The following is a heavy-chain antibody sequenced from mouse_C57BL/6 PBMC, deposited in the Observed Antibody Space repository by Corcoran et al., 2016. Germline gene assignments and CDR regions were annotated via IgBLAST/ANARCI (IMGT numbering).Heavy chain of an antibody. CDR3: ARVTGV. CDR2: INTYSGVP. V-gene: IGHV9-3*01. D-gene: IGHD2-12*01. J-gene: IGHJ1*03. Sequence: QIQLVQSGPELKKPGETVKISCKASGYTFTTYGMSWVKQAPGKGLKWMGWINTYSGVPTYADDFKGRFAFSLETSASTAYLQINNLKNEDTATYFCARVTGVWGTGTTVTVSS. CDR1: GYTFTTYG.